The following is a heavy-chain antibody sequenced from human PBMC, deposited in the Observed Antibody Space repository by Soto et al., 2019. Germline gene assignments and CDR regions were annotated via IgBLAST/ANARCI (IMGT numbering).Heavy chain of an antibody. CDR1: GFTFRSFT. J-gene: IGHJ5*02. Sequence: GGSLRLSCAASGFTFRSFTMNWVRQAPGKGLEWVSTISSNSAYIYYTDALRGRFTISRDNAKNSLHLQMNSLRAEDTAVYYCTRDASRDSSARGWFDPWGPGTPVTSPQ. CDR2: ISSNSAYI. V-gene: IGHV3-21*01. D-gene: IGHD6-13*01. CDR3: TRDASRDSSARGWFDP.